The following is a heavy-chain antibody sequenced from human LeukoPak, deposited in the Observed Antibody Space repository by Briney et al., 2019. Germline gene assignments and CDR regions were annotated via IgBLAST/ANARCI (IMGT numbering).Heavy chain of an antibody. CDR2: ISGSDGST. J-gene: IGHJ4*02. Sequence: HSGGSQRLSCAASGFTFSSYAMSWVRQAPGKGLEWVSGISGSDGSTYYADSVKGRSTISRDNSKNTLYLQMNSLRAEDTAVYYCARAGNTRFDYWGQGTLVTVSS. CDR1: GFTFSSYA. D-gene: IGHD2/OR15-2a*01. CDR3: ARAGNTRFDY. V-gene: IGHV3-23*01.